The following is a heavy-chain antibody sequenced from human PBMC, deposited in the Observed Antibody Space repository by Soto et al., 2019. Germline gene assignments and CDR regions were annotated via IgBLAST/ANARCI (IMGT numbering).Heavy chain of an antibody. J-gene: IGHJ4*02. CDR3: ARVGSSGYYLRVYFDY. V-gene: IGHV4-31*03. D-gene: IGHD3-22*01. Sequence: SXTLSLTCTVSGGSISSGGYYWSWIRQHPGKGLEWIGYIYYSGSTYYNPSLKSRVTISVDTSKNQFSLKLSSVTAADTAVYYCARVGSSGYYLRVYFDYWGQGTLVTVSS. CDR2: IYYSGST. CDR1: GGSISSGGYY.